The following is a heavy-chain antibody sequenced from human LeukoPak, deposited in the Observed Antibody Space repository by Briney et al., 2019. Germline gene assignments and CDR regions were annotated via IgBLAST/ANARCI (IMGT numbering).Heavy chain of an antibody. V-gene: IGHV1-69*01. CDR2: IIPIFGTA. CDR3: ARPYSSSSISPEYYFDY. CDR1: GGTFSSYA. D-gene: IGHD6-6*01. J-gene: IGHJ4*02. Sequence: SVKVSCKASGGTFSSYAISWVRQAPGQGLEWMGGIIPIFGTANYAQKFQGRVTITADESTSTAYMELSSLRSEDTAVYYCARPYSSSSISPEYYFDYWGQGTLVTVSS.